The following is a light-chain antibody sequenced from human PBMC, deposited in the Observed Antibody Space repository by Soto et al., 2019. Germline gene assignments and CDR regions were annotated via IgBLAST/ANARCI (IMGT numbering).Light chain of an antibody. J-gene: IGKJ4*01. CDR2: GAS. V-gene: IGKV3-20*01. CDR3: HLYDSSPLT. Sequence: EIVLTQSPGTLSLSPEERATLSCRASQSVSSSYIAWYQQKPGQAPRLLIYGASSRATGIPDRFSGSGSGTDFTLTISRLEPEDFAVYYCHLYDSSPLTFGGGTKVEIK. CDR1: QSVSSSY.